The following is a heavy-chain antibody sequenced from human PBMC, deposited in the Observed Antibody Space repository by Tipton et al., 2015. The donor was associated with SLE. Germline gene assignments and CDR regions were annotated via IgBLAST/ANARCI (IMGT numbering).Heavy chain of an antibody. J-gene: IGHJ6*02. CDR1: GYTFTSYD. Sequence: QLVQSGAVVKKPGASVKVSCKASGYTFTSYDINWVRQASGQGLEWMGWMNPNSGDTGYAQSFQGRVTMTRNTSISTAYMELSSLRSEDTAVYYCAREEGWNCVYYGMDVWGQGTTVTVSS. D-gene: IGHD1-7*01. CDR3: AREEGWNCVYYGMDV. V-gene: IGHV1-8*01. CDR2: MNPNSGDT.